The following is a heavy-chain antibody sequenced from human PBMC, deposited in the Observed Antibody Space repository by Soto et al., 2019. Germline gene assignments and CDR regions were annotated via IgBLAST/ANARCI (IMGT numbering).Heavy chain of an antibody. Sequence: QVQLVQSGAEVKKPGASVKVSCKASGYTFTSYGISWVRQAPGQGLEWMGWISAYNGNTNHAQKLQGRVTMTTDTSTSTAYMELRSLRSDDTAVYYCASFLYSSGYLPDAFDIWGQGTMVTFSS. CDR3: ASFLYSSGYLPDAFDI. V-gene: IGHV1-18*01. CDR2: ISAYNGNT. D-gene: IGHD3-22*01. CDR1: GYTFTSYG. J-gene: IGHJ3*02.